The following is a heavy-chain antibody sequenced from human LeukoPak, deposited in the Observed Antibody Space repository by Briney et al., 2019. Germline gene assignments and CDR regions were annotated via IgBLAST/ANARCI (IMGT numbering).Heavy chain of an antibody. J-gene: IGHJ6*02. V-gene: IGHV3-21*01. D-gene: IGHD3-10*01. CDR2: ISSSSSYI. CDR1: GFTFSSYS. CDR3: AREKLWFGEFYGMDV. Sequence: PGGSLRLSCAASGFTFSSYSMNWARQAPGKGLEWVSSISSSSSYIYYADSVKGRFTISRDNAKNSLYLQMNSLRAEDTAVYYCAREKLWFGEFYGMDVWGQGTTVTVSS.